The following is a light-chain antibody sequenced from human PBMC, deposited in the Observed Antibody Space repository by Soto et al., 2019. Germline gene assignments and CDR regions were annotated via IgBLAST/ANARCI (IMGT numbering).Light chain of an antibody. CDR3: HQRGSWPRT. CDR2: GAS. V-gene: IGKV3D-20*02. CDR1: QIVSSSY. Sequence: EIVLTQSAGTLALSPGERATLSCEASQIVSSSYLAWYQQKPGQAPRLLLYGASSRATSIPDRFSGGRSGTDFTLTISSVEPEDFAVYYSHQRGSWPRTFGQGTKVDIK. J-gene: IGKJ1*01.